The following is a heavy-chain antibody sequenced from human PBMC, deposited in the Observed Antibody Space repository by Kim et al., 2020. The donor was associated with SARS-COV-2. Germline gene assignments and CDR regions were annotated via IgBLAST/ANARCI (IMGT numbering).Heavy chain of an antibody. J-gene: IGHJ4*02. CDR2: T. V-gene: IGHV3-23*01. CDR3: ARSQYRFYFDY. Sequence: TYYAESVTGRYTISTDNSKNALYLQMNSLRAEDRAVYYCARSQYRFYFDYWGQGTLVTVSS. D-gene: IGHD6-6*01.